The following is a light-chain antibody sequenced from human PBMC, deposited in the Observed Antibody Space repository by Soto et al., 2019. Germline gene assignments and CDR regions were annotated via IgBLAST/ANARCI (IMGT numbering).Light chain of an antibody. CDR3: QTWDTGIRVV. J-gene: IGLJ2*01. CDR1: SGHSSYA. CDR2: LNIDGSH. Sequence: QSVLTQSPSASASLGASVKLTCTLSSGHSSYAIAWHQQQPEKGPRYLMKLNIDGSHSKGDGIPDRFSGSGSGAERYLTISSLQSEDEADYYCQTWDTGIRVVFGGGTKLTVL. V-gene: IGLV4-69*01.